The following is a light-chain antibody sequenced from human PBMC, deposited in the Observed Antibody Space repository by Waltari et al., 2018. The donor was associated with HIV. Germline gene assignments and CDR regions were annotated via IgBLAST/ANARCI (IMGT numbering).Light chain of an antibody. CDR1: QSVSSSY. CDR2: DAS. J-gene: IGKJ5*01. V-gene: IGKV3-20*01. CDR3: QHYGSSQIT. Sequence: EIVLTQSPGTLSLSPGERATLSCRASQSVSSSYLAWYQQKPDQAPRLLIYDASNRATSIPDRFSNSGSGTDFTLTISRLEPEDFAVYYCQHYGSSQITFGQGTRLEIK.